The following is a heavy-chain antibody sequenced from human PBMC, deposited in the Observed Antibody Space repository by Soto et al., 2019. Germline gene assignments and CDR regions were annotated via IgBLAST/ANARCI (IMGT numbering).Heavy chain of an antibody. J-gene: IGHJ4*02. V-gene: IGHV1-2*02. CDR3: ARDHAKLDLGY. D-gene: IGHD1-7*01. CDR1: RYPFTGYS. Sequence: GGSVHVSFKASRYPFTGYSMHFVRQAPGQGLEWMGWINPNSGGTNYAQKFQGRVTMTRDTSISTAYMELSRLRSDDTAVYYCARDHAKLDLGYWGQGTLVTVSS. CDR2: INPNSGGT.